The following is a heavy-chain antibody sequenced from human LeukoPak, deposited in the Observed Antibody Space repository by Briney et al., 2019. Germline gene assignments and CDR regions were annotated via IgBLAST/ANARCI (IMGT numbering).Heavy chain of an antibody. CDR1: GFTFSRDG. V-gene: IGHV3-74*01. CDR3: VRALMGTSDH. CDR2: MNSDGSTT. J-gene: IGHJ4*02. Sequence: PGGSLRLSCAASGFTFSRDGMHWVRQGPGKGLVWVSRMNSDGSTTNYADSVKGRFTISRDNAKNTLYLQMSSLRAEDTAVYYCVRALMGTSDHWGQGSLVTVSS. D-gene: IGHD7-27*01.